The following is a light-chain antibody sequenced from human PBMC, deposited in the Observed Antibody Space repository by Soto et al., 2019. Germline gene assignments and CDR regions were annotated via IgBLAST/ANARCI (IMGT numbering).Light chain of an antibody. J-gene: IGKJ4*01. CDR1: QSVSSY. Sequence: EIVLTQSPATLSLSPGERATLSCRASQSVSSYLAWYQQKPGQAPRLLNYDASNKATGIPARFSGSGSRTDFTLTISSLEPENFAIYCCQQRSNWPLTFGVGTKVEIK. CDR3: QQRSNWPLT. V-gene: IGKV3-11*01. CDR2: DAS.